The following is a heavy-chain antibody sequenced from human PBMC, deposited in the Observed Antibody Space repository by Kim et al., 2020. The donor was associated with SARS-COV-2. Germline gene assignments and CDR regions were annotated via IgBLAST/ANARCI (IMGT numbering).Heavy chain of an antibody. CDR2: K. Sequence: KYYVNDVRGRFTISRDNDNAKTSVDLQMNSLRPEDTAVYYCVGDRGWFDPWGQGTLVTVSS. CDR3: VGDRGWFDP. D-gene: IGHD3-16*01. V-gene: IGHV3-7*01. J-gene: IGHJ5*02.